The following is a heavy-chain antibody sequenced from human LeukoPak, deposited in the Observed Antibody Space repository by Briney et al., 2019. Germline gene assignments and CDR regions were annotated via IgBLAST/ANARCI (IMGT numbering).Heavy chain of an antibody. J-gene: IGHJ4*02. CDR3: AREWGIAAAGPYFDY. V-gene: IGHV3-21*01. D-gene: IGHD6-13*01. Sequence: GGSLRLSCAASGFTFSSYSMNWVRQAPGKGLEWVSSISSSSSYTYYADSVKGRFTISRDNAKNSLYLQMNSLRAEDTAVYYCAREWGIAAAGPYFDYWGQGTLVTVSS. CDR1: GFTFSSYS. CDR2: ISSSSSYT.